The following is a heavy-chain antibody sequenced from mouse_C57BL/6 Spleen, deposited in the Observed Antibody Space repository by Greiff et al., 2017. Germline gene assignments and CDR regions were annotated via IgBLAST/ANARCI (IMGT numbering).Heavy chain of an antibody. CDR2: IRNKANNHAT. V-gene: IGHV6-6*01. D-gene: IGHD2-4*01. CDR3: TRLVYYYYDVDSMDY. J-gene: IGHJ4*01. Sequence: EVKLVESGGGLVQPGGSMKLSCAASGFTFSDAWMDWVRQSPEKGLEWVAEIRNKANNHATYYAESVKGRFTISRDDSKSSVYLQMNSLRAEDTGIYYCTRLVYYYYDVDSMDYWGQGTSVTVSS. CDR1: GFTFSDAW.